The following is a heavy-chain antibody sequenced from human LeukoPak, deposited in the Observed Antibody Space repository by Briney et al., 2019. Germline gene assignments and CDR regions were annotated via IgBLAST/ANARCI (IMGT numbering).Heavy chain of an antibody. D-gene: IGHD3-22*01. CDR2: INGDGRNI. V-gene: IGHV3-74*01. Sequence: GGSLRLSCVASGFTFSSYWMHWVRQDPRKGLVWVSRINGDGRNINYADSVRGRFTISRDNAKNTLYLQMNTLRVEDTAVYYCARAYYYDSSGCLDYWGQGTLVTVSS. CDR3: ARAYYYDSSGCLDY. J-gene: IGHJ4*02. CDR1: GFTFSSYW.